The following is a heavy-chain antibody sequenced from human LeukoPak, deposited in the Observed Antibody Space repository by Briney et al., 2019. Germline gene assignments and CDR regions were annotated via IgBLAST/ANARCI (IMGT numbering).Heavy chain of an antibody. V-gene: IGHV3-30*02. CDR3: AKDLWFGELLFAFDI. Sequence: GGSLRLSCAASGFTFSSYGMHWVRQAPGKGLEWVAVIWYGGSNKYYADSVKGRFTISRDNSKNTLYLQMNSLRAEDTAVYYCAKDLWFGELLFAFDIWGQGTMVTVSS. CDR2: IWYGGSNK. J-gene: IGHJ3*02. D-gene: IGHD3-10*01. CDR1: GFTFSSYG.